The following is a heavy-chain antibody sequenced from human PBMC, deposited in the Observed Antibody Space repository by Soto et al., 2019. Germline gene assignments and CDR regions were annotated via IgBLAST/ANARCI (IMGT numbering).Heavy chain of an antibody. CDR1: GGSISPYY. CDR2: IYYIGSS. J-gene: IGHJ4*02. CDR3: ARLNYGDFQLYCFDY. D-gene: IGHD4-17*01. V-gene: IGHV4-59*08. Sequence: PSETLSLTCTVSGGSISPYYWSWIRQPPEKGLEWIGHIYYIGSSNYNPSLKSRVTISLDTSKNQFSLKLSSVTAADTAVYYCARLNYGDFQLYCFDYWGQGTLVTVSS.